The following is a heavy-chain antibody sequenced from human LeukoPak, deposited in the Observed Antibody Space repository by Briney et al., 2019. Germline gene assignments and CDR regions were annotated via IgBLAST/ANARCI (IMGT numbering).Heavy chain of an antibody. CDR2: IAPDGSTQ. Sequence: GGSLRLSCAASGFTFSLYSMAWVRQAPGKGLEWVANIAPDGSTQNYVDSLEGRFTISRDNPKNSLYLQMHSLRAEDAAVYYCARVIGGAIDHWGQGTLVTVSS. CDR1: GFTFSLYS. J-gene: IGHJ4*02. D-gene: IGHD1-26*01. V-gene: IGHV3-7*01. CDR3: ARVIGGAIDH.